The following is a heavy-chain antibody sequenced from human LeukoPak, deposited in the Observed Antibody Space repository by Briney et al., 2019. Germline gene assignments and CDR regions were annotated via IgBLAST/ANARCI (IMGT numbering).Heavy chain of an antibody. CDR3: ARVDTALNY. Sequence: ASVKVSCKASGYTFSDYYLHWVRQAPGQGLEWMGWINPNSGGTKSAQEFQGRVTMTRDTSIGTAYMELSRLTSDDTAVYYCARVDTALNYWGQGTLVTVSS. D-gene: IGHD5-18*01. CDR2: INPNSGGT. CDR1: GYTFSDYY. J-gene: IGHJ4*02. V-gene: IGHV1-2*02.